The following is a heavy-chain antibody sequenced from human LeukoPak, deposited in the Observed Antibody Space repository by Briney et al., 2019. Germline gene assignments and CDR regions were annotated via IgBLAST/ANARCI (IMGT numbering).Heavy chain of an antibody. CDR1: GVTFSNYW. CDR2: IKDDGTEK. Sequence: GGSLRLSCAASGVTFSNYWMGWVRQPPGKGLQWVANIKDDGTEKYYVDSVKGRFTISRDNAKNSVYLQMNSLRVEDTAVYYCARRPFGADYWGQGTLVTVSS. V-gene: IGHV3-7*01. J-gene: IGHJ4*02. CDR3: ARRPFGADY. D-gene: IGHD3-10*01.